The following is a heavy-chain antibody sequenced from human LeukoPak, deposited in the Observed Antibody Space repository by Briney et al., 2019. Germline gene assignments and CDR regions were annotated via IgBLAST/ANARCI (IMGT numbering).Heavy chain of an antibody. J-gene: IGHJ4*02. Sequence: SETLSLTCAVSGGSISSGGYSWSWIRQPPGKGLEWIGYIYHSGSTYYNPSLKSRVTISVDRSKNQFSLKLSSVTAADTAVYYCARAPGVDTAITDYWGQGTLVTVSS. CDR3: ARAPGVDTAITDY. CDR1: GGSISSGGYS. D-gene: IGHD5-18*01. CDR2: IYHSGST. V-gene: IGHV4-30-2*01.